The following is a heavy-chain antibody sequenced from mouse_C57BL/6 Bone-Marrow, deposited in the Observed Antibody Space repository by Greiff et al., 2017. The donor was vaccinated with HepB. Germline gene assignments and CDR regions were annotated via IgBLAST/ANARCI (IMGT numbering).Heavy chain of an antibody. CDR2: ISSGGDYI. CDR3: TRAGYGKRYFDV. CDR1: GFTFSSYA. Sequence: EVQLVESGEGLVKPGGSLKLSCAASGFTFSSYAMSWVRQTPEKRLEWVAYISSGGDYIYYADTVKGRFTISRDNARNTLYLQMSSLKSEDTAMYYCTRAGYGKRYFDVWGTGTTVTVSS. J-gene: IGHJ1*03. V-gene: IGHV5-9-1*02. D-gene: IGHD1-1*01.